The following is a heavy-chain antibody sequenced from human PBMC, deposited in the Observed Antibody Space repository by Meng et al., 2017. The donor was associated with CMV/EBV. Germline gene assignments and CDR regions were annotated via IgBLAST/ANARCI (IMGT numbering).Heavy chain of an antibody. Sequence: SGYSISNSNWWGWIRQPPGKGLEWIGYIYYSGSTYYNPSLKSRVTMSVDTSKNQFSLKLSSVTAVDTAVYYCARLGSSSSWVLGWFDPWGQGTLVTVSS. CDR3: ARLGSSSSWVLGWFDP. CDR2: IYYSGST. CDR1: GYSISNSNW. D-gene: IGHD6-6*01. J-gene: IGHJ5*02. V-gene: IGHV4-28*01.